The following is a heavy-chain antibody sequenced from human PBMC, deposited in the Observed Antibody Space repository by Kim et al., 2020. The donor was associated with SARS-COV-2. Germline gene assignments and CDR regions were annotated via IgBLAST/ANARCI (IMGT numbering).Heavy chain of an antibody. CDR3: ATLVSKGRKYYYDDY. D-gene: IGHD3-22*01. J-gene: IGHJ4*02. Sequence: SETLSLTCTVSGGSISSSSYYWGWIRQPPGKGLEWIGSIYYSGSTYYNPSLKSRVTISVDTSKNQFSLKLSSVTAADTAVYYCATLVSKGRKYYYDDYWGQGTLVTVSS. CDR1: GGSISSSSYY. CDR2: IYYSGST. V-gene: IGHV4-39*01.